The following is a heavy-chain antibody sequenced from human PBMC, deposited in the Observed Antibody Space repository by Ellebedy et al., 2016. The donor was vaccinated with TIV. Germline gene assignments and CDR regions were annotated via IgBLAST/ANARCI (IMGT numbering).Heavy chain of an antibody. CDR2: ISVYNGYT. J-gene: IGHJ4*02. CDR3: ARGSAWYTY. D-gene: IGHD6-19*01. V-gene: IGHV1-18*04. CDR1: GYTFTGYY. Sequence: AASVTVSCKASGYTFTGYYMHWVRQAPGQGLEWMGWISVYNGYTEYAQKFQGRVTMTTDTATTTAYMELRSLRSDDTAVYYCARGSAWYTYWGQGTLVTVSS.